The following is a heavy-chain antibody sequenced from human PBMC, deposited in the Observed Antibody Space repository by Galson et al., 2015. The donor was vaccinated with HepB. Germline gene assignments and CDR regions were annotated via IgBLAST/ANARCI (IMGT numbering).Heavy chain of an antibody. CDR1: GYTFTGYY. Sequence: SVKVSCKASGYTFTGYYMHWVRQAPGQGLEWMGWINPNSGGTNYAQKFQGWVTMTRDTSISTAYMELSRLRSDDTAVYYCARAGRSRQDTAMVTRYYYYGMDVWGQGTTVTVSS. D-gene: IGHD5-18*01. V-gene: IGHV1-2*04. J-gene: IGHJ6*02. CDR2: INPNSGGT. CDR3: ARAGRSRQDTAMVTRYYYYGMDV.